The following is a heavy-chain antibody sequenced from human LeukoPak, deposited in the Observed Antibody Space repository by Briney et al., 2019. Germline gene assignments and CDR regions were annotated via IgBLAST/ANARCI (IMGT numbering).Heavy chain of an antibody. CDR2: IIPILGIA. Sequence: SVKVSCKASGGTFSSYAISWVRQAPGQGLEWMGRIIPILGIANYAQKFQGRVTITADKSTSTAYMELSSLRSEDTAVYYCARAKSIKRRWLLPVVLFDYWGQGTLVTVSS. CDR3: ARAKSIKRRWLLPVVLFDY. D-gene: IGHD5-24*01. V-gene: IGHV1-69*04. CDR1: GGTFSSYA. J-gene: IGHJ4*02.